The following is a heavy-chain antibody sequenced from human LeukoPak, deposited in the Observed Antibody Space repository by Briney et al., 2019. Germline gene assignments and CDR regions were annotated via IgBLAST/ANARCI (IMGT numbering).Heavy chain of an antibody. J-gene: IGHJ6*02. CDR2: IKQDGSEK. CDR1: GFTFSSYW. CDR3: AKPLWSKYYYGMDV. V-gene: IGHV3-7*03. Sequence: GGSLRLSCAASGFTFSSYWMSWVRQAPGKGLEWVANIKQDGSEKYYVDSVKGRFTISRDNAKNSLYLQMNSLRAEDTAVYYCAKPLWSKYYYGMDVWGQGTTVTVSS. D-gene: IGHD3-10*01.